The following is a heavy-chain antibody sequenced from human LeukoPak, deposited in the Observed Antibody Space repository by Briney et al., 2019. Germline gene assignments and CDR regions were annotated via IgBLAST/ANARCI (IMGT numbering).Heavy chain of an antibody. CDR2: IYYSGST. CDR3: AREPIVEVPPDY. Sequence: SEALSLTCAVYGGSFSGYYWSWIRQPPGKGLEWIGYIYYSGSTYYNPSLKSRVTISVDTSKNQFSLKLSSVTAADTAVYYCAREPIVEVPPDYWGQGTLVTVSS. J-gene: IGHJ4*02. D-gene: IGHD2-2*01. CDR1: GGSFSGYY. V-gene: IGHV4-30-4*08.